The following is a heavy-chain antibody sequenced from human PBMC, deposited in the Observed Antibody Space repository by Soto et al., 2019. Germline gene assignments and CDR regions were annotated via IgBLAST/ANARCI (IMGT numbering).Heavy chain of an antibody. J-gene: IGHJ6*02. CDR1: GGSISNSSYY. CDR2: IYNSGST. D-gene: IGHD3-22*01. Sequence: PSETLSLTCTVSGGSISNSSYYWGWIRQPPGNGLKRIGSIYNSGSTYYNPSIKRRVTISVDTSKKQLSLKLSYLTAADTVVYYCAGLRYDSSGYPDRYYYYGMDVWGQGTTVT. V-gene: IGHV4-39*01. CDR3: AGLRYDSSGYPDRYYYYGMDV.